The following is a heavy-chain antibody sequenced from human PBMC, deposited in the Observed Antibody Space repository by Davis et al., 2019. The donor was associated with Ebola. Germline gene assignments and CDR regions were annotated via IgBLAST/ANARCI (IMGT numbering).Heavy chain of an antibody. V-gene: IGHV1-18*01. D-gene: IGHD3-22*01. CDR1: GYTFTSYA. Sequence: ASVKVSCKASGYTFTSYAMHWVRQAPGQRLEWMGWISAYNGNTNYAQKLQGRVTMTTDTSTSTAYMELRSLRSDDTAVYYCARGITMIIPPDYWGQGTLVTVSS. CDR3: ARGITMIIPPDY. J-gene: IGHJ4*02. CDR2: ISAYNGNT.